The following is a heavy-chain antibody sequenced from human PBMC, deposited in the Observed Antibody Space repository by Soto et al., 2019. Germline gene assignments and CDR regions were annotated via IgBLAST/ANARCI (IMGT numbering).Heavy chain of an antibody. J-gene: IGHJ4*02. D-gene: IGHD3-10*01. CDR3: ARDLRGGSDPY. CDR2: INHSGST. V-gene: IGHV4-34*01. CDR1: GGSFSGYY. Sequence: PSETLSLTCAVYGGSFSGYYWSWIRQPPGKGLEWIGEINHSGSTNYNPSLKSRVNISVDTSKNQFSLKLSSVTAADTAVYYCARDLRGGSDPYWGQGTLVTVSS.